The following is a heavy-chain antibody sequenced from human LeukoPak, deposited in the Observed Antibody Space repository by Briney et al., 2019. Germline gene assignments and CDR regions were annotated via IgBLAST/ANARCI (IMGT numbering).Heavy chain of an antibody. CDR2: INHSGST. D-gene: IGHD1-26*01. CDR1: GGSFSGYY. Sequence: PSETLSLTCAVYGGSFSGYYWSWIRQPPGKGLEWIGEINHSGSTNYNPSLKSRVTISVDTSKNQFSLKLSSVTAADTAVYYCARGNFWELPDYWGQGTLVTVSS. CDR3: ARGNFWELPDY. V-gene: IGHV4-34*01. J-gene: IGHJ4*02.